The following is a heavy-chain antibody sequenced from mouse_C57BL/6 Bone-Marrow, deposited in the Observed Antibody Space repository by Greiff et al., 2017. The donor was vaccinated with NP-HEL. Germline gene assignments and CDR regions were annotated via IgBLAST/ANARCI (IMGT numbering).Heavy chain of an antibody. J-gene: IGHJ3*01. Sequence: QVQLQQSGAELVRPGTSVKVSCKASGYAFTNYLIEWVKQRPGQGLEWIGVINPGSGGTNYNEKFKGKATLTADKSSSTAYMQLSSLTSEDSAVYFCARRGGSHWFAYWGQGTLVTVSA. CDR3: ARRGGSHWFAY. D-gene: IGHD1-1*01. V-gene: IGHV1-54*01. CDR1: GYAFTNYL. CDR2: INPGSGGT.